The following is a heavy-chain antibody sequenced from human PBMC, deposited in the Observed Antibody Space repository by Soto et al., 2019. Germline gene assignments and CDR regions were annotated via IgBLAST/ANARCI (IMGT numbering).Heavy chain of an antibody. CDR1: GGSISSSSYY. D-gene: IGHD6-19*01. CDR2: IYYSGST. CDR3: ARQETAVAGLDWFDL. J-gene: IGHJ5*02. Sequence: SETLSLTCTVSGGSISSSSYYWGWIRQPPGKGLEWIGSIYYSGSTYYNPSLKSRVTISVDTSKNQFSLKLSSVTAADTAVYYCARQETAVAGLDWFDLWGQGTLVTVSS. V-gene: IGHV4-39*01.